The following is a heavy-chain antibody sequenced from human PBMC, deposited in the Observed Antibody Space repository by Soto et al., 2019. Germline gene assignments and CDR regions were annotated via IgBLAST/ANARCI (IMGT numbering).Heavy chain of an antibody. CDR3: AKATYYYDSSGYEYGYFDY. CDR1: GFTFSSYA. Sequence: GGSLRLSCAASGFTFSSYAMSWVRQAPGKGLEWVSAISGSGGSTYYADSVKGRFTISRDNSKNTLYLQMNSLRAEDTAVYYCAKATYYYDSSGYEYGYFDYWGQGTLVTVSS. CDR2: ISGSGGST. D-gene: IGHD3-22*01. V-gene: IGHV3-23*01. J-gene: IGHJ4*02.